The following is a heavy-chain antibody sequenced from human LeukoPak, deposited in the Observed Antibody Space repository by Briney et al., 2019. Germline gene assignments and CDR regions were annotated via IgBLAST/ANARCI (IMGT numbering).Heavy chain of an antibody. V-gene: IGHV3-74*01. CDR2: IKYDGSMT. Sequence: GGSLRLFCAASGFTFSTYWMHWVRQAPGKGLVWVSRIKYDGSMTTYGDSVKGRFSISRDNAKNTVDLQMNSLRAEDTAVYYCARGASSAYYVDYWGQGTLVSVSS. CDR1: GFTFSTYW. J-gene: IGHJ4*02. D-gene: IGHD3-22*01. CDR3: ARGASSAYYVDY.